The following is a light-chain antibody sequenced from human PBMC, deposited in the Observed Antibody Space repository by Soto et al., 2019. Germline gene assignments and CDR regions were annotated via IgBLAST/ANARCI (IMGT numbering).Light chain of an antibody. Sequence: DIQMTQSPSSLSASVGDRVTITCRASQGISNYLAWYQQKPGKVPKLLIYAASTLQSGVPSRFSGSGSGTDFTPTISSLQPEDVATYYCQKCGVAPFTFGGGTKVEI. CDR3: QKCGVAPFT. CDR1: QGISNY. V-gene: IGKV1-27*01. CDR2: AAS. J-gene: IGKJ4*01.